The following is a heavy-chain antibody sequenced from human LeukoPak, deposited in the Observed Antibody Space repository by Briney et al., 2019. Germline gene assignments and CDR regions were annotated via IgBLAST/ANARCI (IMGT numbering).Heavy chain of an antibody. CDR1: GFTFSSYG. CDR3: AKDESPGYCSGGNCYVGY. V-gene: IGHV3-30*02. CDR2: IRYDGSDK. D-gene: IGHD2-15*01. Sequence: PGGSLRLSCAASGFTFSSYGMHWVRQAPGKGLEWVAFIRYDGSDKYYADSVKGRFTISRDNSKNTLYLQMNSLRAEDTALYYCAKDESPGYCSGGNCYVGYWGQGTLVTVSS. J-gene: IGHJ4*02.